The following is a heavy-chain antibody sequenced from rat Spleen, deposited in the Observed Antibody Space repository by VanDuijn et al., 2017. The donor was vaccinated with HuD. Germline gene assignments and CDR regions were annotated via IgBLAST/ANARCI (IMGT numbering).Heavy chain of an antibody. Sequence: QVQLKESGPGLVQPSQTLFLTCTVSGFSLTGNNVHWVRQPPGKGLEWMGVMWSGGNTDYHSALKSRLSISRDTSKSQVFLKMNSLQSEDTTTYYCAREQLGFDYWGQGVMVTVSS. CDR2: MWSGGNT. D-gene: IGHD1-10*01. CDR1: GFSLTGNN. V-gene: IGHV2-45*01. J-gene: IGHJ2*01. CDR3: AREQLGFDY.